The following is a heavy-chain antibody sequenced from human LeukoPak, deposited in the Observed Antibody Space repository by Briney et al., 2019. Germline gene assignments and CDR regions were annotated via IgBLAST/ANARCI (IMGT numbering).Heavy chain of an antibody. CDR3: ARIPLGYSGAYYFDY. J-gene: IGHJ4*02. CDR1: RGSISGSIRSSY. Sequence: PSQSLSLTFTVARGSISGSIRSSYSSCLRHPPRKWLGLIGYISSSGSVNDNPSLRSRVTISVDTSKNQFFLNLSSVSAADTAVYYCARIPLGYSGAYYFDYWGQGTLVTVSP. V-gene: IGHV4-4*09. D-gene: IGHD5-12*01. CDR2: ISSSGSV.